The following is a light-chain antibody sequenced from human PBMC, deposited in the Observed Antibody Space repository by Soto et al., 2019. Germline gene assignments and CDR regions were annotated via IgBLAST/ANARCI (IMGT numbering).Light chain of an antibody. Sequence: EIELTQSPGTLSLSPGERATLSCRASQSISTNHLVWYQQRPGQAPRLLIYDASRRATGIPDRFSGSGSGTDFTLTISRLEPEDFAVYYCQQYGSPITFGQGTRLEIK. CDR2: DAS. V-gene: IGKV3-20*01. CDR3: QQYGSPIT. J-gene: IGKJ5*01. CDR1: QSISTNH.